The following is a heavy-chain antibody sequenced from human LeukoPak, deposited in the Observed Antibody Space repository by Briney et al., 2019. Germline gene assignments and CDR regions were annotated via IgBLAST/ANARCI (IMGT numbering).Heavy chain of an antibody. V-gene: IGHV3-23*01. D-gene: IGHD3-10*01. CDR3: ARSFFYGSGSYSLYYFDY. CDR2: ISGGGSST. Sequence: PGGSLRLSCAASGFTFSSFAMSWVRQAPGKGLEWVSTISGGGSSTYYAESVKGRFTISRDNSKNTLHLHMISLRAEDTAVYYCARSFFYGSGSYSLYYFDYWGQGTLVTVSS. CDR1: GFTFSSFA. J-gene: IGHJ4*02.